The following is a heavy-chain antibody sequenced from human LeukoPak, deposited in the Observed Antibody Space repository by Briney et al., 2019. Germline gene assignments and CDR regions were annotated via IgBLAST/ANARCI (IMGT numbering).Heavy chain of an antibody. CDR2: INPSGGTT. CDR3: ARLGYCSGTSCYATSHFDY. V-gene: IGHV1-46*01. D-gene: IGHD2-2*01. Sequence: ASVKVSCKASGYTFTGYYMHWVRQAPGQGLEWMGMINPSGGTTSYAQKFQGRVTMTRDTSTSTVYMELSSLRSEDTAVYYCARLGYCSGTSCYATSHFDYWGQGTLVTVSS. CDR1: GYTFTGYY. J-gene: IGHJ4*02.